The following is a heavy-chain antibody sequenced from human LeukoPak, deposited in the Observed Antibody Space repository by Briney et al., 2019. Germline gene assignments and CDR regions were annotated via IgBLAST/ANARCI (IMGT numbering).Heavy chain of an antibody. CDR1: GYTFTSYA. V-gene: IGHV1-3*03. J-gene: IGHJ5*02. CDR3: ARSGITMVRGVNKYNWFDP. Sequence: GASVKVSCKASGYTFTSYAMHWVRQAPGQKLEWMGWINAGNGNTKYSQEFQGRVTITRDTSASTAYMELSSLRSEDMAVYYCARSGITMVRGVNKYNWFDPWGQGTLVTVSS. D-gene: IGHD3-10*01. CDR2: INAGNGNT.